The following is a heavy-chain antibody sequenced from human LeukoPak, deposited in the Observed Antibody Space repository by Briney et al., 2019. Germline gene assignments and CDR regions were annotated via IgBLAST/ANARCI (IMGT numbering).Heavy chain of an antibody. CDR1: GFTFSSYA. CDR3: ARQLGYCSDGNCYFDY. CDR2: ISGSGGST. D-gene: IGHD2-15*01. Sequence: RGSLRLSCAASGFTFSSYAMSWVRQAPGKGPEWVSAISGSGGSTYYADSVKGRFTISKDNSKNTLYLQMNSLRAEDTAVYYCARQLGYCSDGNCYFDYWGQGTLVTVSS. V-gene: IGHV3-23*01. J-gene: IGHJ4*02.